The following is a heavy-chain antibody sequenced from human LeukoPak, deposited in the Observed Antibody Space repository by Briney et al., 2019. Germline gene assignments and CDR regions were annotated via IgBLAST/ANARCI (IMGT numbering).Heavy chain of an antibody. D-gene: IGHD3-9*01. CDR2: IYYSGST. CDR3: ARRYFDWLDYYYYGMDV. J-gene: IGHJ6*02. V-gene: IGHV4-39*01. Sequence: SETLSLTCPVSGGSISSSSYYWGWIRQPPGKGLEWIGSIYYSGSTYYNPSLKSRVTISVDTSKNQFSLKLSSVTAADTAVYYCARRYFDWLDYYYYGMDVWGQGTTVTVSS. CDR1: GGSISSSSYY.